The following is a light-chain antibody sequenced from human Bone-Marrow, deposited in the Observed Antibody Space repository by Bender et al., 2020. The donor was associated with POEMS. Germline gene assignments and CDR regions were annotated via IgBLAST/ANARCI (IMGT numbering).Light chain of an antibody. Sequence: YVVTQPPSVSVAPGQTAKITCAGSDIGTKSVHWYQQKPGQAPFLAVFVDFERASGIPERFSGSNSGNTATLTISGTQGMDEADYYCQTWANSVAVFGGGTKLTVL. V-gene: IGLV3-21*02. CDR1: DIGTKS. J-gene: IGLJ2*01. CDR2: VDF. CDR3: QTWANSVAV.